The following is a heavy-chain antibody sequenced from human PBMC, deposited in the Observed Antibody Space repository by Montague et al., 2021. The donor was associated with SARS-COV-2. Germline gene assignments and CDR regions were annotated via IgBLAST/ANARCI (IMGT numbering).Heavy chain of an antibody. J-gene: IGHJ4*02. CDR3: ARHANWDWYYFDY. CDR2: IYHYGSA. D-gene: IGHD7-27*01. Sequence: SETLSFTCSVSGGSISSSYWSWIRQPPGKGLEWIGYIYHYGSAKYNPSLQSRVTISVDTSKNQFSLKLSSVTAVDTAVYYCARHANWDWYYFDYWGQGTLVTVSS. CDR1: GGSISSSY. V-gene: IGHV4-59*08.